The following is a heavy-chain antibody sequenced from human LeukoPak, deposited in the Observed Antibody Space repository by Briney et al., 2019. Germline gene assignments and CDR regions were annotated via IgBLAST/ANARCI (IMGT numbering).Heavy chain of an antibody. V-gene: IGHV1-18*01. J-gene: IGHJ5*02. CDR3: ARTTVTTPPHNWFGP. CDR2: ISAYNGNT. CDR1: GYTFTSYG. D-gene: IGHD4-17*01. Sequence: GASVKVSCKASGYTFTSYGISWVRQAPGQGLEWMGWISAYNGNTNYAQKLQGRVTMTTDTSTSTAYMELRSLRSDDTAVYYCARTTVTTPPHNWFGPWGQGTLVTVSS.